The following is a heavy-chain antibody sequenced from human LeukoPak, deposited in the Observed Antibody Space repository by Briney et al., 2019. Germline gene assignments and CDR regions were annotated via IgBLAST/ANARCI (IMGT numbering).Heavy chain of an antibody. J-gene: IGHJ4*02. Sequence: GGSLRLSCAASGFTFSSYAMSWVRQAPGKGLEWVAVISYDGSNKYYADSVKGRFTISRDNSKNTLYLQMNSLRVEDTAVYYCAVTMVRGVMVPFDYWGQGTLVTVSS. CDR2: ISYDGSNK. V-gene: IGHV3-30-3*01. CDR3: AVTMVRGVMVPFDY. D-gene: IGHD3-10*01. CDR1: GFTFSSYA.